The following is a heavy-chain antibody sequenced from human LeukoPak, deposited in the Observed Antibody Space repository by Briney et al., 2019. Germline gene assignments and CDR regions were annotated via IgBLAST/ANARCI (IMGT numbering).Heavy chain of an antibody. CDR1: GFTFSSYA. CDR2: ISGSGGST. Sequence: PTGGSLRLSCAASGFTFSSYAMSWVRQAPGKELEWVSAISGSGGSTYYADSVKGRFTISRDNSKNTLYLQMNSLRAEDTAVFYCAKGSQKIDYWGQGTLVTVSS. V-gene: IGHV3-23*01. CDR3: AKGSQKIDY. J-gene: IGHJ4*02.